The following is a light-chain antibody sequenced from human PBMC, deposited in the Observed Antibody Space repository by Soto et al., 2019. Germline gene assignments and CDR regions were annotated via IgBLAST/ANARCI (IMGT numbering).Light chain of an antibody. J-gene: IGKJ2*01. V-gene: IGKV3-20*01. CDR1: QSVTNKY. Sequence: EVVLTQSPGTLSLSPGERATLSCRASQSVTNKYLAWYQQKPGQAPRLLIFGSSDRATGIPDRFSGSGSGTDFTPTISRLEPEDFAVYYCQQYGSSPPYTFGQGTKLEI. CDR2: GSS. CDR3: QQYGSSPPYT.